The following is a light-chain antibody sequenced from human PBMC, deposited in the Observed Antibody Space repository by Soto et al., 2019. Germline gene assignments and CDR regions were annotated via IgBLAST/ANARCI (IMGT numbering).Light chain of an antibody. J-gene: IGLJ1*01. CDR2: DVT. CDR1: SSDVGGYNS. V-gene: IGLV2-14*01. CDR3: SSFTSSMTNV. Sequence: QSVLTQPASVSGSPGQSITISCTGTSSDVGGYNSVSWYQQHPGKAPKLILYDVTDRPSGVSYRFSSSKSGNTASLTISGLQAADEADYFCSSFTSSMTNVFGSGTKVTVL.